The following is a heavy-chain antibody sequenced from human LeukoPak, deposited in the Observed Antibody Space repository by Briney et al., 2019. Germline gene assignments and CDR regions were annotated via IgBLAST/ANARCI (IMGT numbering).Heavy chain of an antibody. J-gene: IGHJ2*01. CDR2: IYHTGTT. V-gene: IGHV4-59*12. CDR1: GGSFSSYY. CDR3: ARGRAVAAYWYFDL. Sequence: SETLSLTCTVSGGSFSSYYWTWIRQPPGQALEWIGYIYHTGTTNYNPSLRSRVTMSVDTSKNQFSLKLSSVTAADTAVYYCARGRAVAAYWYFDLWGRGTLVTVSS. D-gene: IGHD6-19*01.